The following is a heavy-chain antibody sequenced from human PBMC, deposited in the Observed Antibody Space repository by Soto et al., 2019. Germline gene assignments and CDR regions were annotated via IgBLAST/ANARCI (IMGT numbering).Heavy chain of an antibody. V-gene: IGHV3-7*04. J-gene: IGHJ4*02. Sequence: EVQLVESGGGLVQPGGSLRLSCTASGFTFSTYCMSWFRQAPGKGLEWVANIKGKGGEKNYVDFVKGRFTISRDNDKNSLYLKMNRLRDEDTAVYYCERAYSYVFHWGQGSLVTVSS. CDR2: IKGKGGEK. CDR1: GFTFSTYC. D-gene: IGHD5-18*01. CDR3: ERAYSYVFH.